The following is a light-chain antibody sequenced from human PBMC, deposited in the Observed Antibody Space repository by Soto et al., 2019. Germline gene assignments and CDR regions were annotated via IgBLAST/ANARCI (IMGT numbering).Light chain of an antibody. Sequence: EIVLTQSPGTLSLSPGERATLSCRASQSVSTSYLAWYQQKPGQAPRLLIYGASSRATGIPDRFSGSGSGTDFTLTISRLEPEAFAVYYCQQYGSSPYTFCQGTKLEIK. CDR1: QSVSTSY. CDR2: GAS. V-gene: IGKV3-20*01. CDR3: QQYGSSPYT. J-gene: IGKJ2*01.